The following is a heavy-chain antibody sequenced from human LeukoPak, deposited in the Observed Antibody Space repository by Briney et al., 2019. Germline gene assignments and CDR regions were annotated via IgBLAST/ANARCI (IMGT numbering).Heavy chain of an antibody. CDR2: ISGSGGST. CDR3: AKRGLRYFDWLPDY. Sequence: GGSLRLSCAASGFTFSSYAMSWVRQAPGKGLEWVSAISGSGGSTYYADSVKGRFTIFRDNSKNTLYLQMNSLRAEDTAVYYCAKRGLRYFDWLPDYWGQGTLVTVSS. J-gene: IGHJ4*02. V-gene: IGHV3-23*01. D-gene: IGHD3-9*01. CDR1: GFTFSSYA.